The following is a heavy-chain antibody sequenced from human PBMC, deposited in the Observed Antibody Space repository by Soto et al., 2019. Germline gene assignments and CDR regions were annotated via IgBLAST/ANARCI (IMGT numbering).Heavy chain of an antibody. V-gene: IGHV3-13*05. J-gene: IGHJ6*02. CDR3: VRPLPSGQTHARDV. CDR1: GFSFSDYD. CDR2: IGAARDP. D-gene: IGHD3-10*01. Sequence: GGSLRLSCTASGFSFSDYDMHWVRQAPGKGLEWVSTIGAARDPYYTGSVKHRFTISRENARNSMFLQMNSVTVGDTAVYYCVRPLPSGQTHARDVWGQGTTVTVSS.